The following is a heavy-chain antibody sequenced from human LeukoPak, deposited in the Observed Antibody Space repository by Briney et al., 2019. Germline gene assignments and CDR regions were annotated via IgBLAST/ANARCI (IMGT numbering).Heavy chain of an antibody. V-gene: IGHV4-39*07. D-gene: IGHD4-17*01. Sequence: SETLSLTCTVSGGSISSSSYYWGWIRQPPGKGLEWIGSIYYSGSTNYNPSLKSRVTISVDTSKNQFSLKLSSVTAADTAVYYCARGREVGDYGDYGLRRYYYYYGMDVWGQGTTVTVSS. CDR2: IYYSGST. J-gene: IGHJ6*02. CDR3: ARGREVGDYGDYGLRRYYYYYGMDV. CDR1: GGSISSSSYY.